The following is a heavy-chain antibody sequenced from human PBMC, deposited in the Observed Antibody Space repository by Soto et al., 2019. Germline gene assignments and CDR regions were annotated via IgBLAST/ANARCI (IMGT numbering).Heavy chain of an antibody. Sequence: SETLSLTCAVSGGSFTSNNWWTWVRQPPGQGLEWIGEIYRTGSTNYNPSLKSRVTISLDKSENQFSLKVTSLTAVDTAAYYCASRDPGTSVDYWGQGTQVTVSS. CDR3: ASRDPGTSVDY. J-gene: IGHJ4*02. CDR2: IYRTGST. D-gene: IGHD1-7*01. CDR1: GGSFTSNNW. V-gene: IGHV4-4*02.